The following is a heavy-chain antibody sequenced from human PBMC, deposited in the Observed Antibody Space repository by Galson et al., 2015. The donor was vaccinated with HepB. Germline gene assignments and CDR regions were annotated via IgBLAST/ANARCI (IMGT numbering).Heavy chain of an antibody. CDR1: GGSISSIKYY. Sequence: ETLSPTCTVSGGSISSIKYYWGWIRQPPGKGLDWIGSTYYPGSTYYNPSLKSRVTISVDASKNQFSLKLRSVAAADTAVYYCATALAGRDQWLGPGEDWYFDLWGRGTLVTVSS. CDR3: ATALAGRDQWLGPGEDWYFDL. CDR2: TYYPGST. D-gene: IGHD6-19*01. V-gene: IGHV4-39*07. J-gene: IGHJ2*01.